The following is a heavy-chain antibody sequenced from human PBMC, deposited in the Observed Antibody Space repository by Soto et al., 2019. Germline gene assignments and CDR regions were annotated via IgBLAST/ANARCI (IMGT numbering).Heavy chain of an antibody. Sequence: PGGSLRLSCAASGFTFSSYWMHWVRQAPGKGLVWVSRINSDGSATNYADSVKGRFTISRDNAKNTLYLQMNSLRAEDTAMYFCVRGVVAANCFDYWGQGALVTVSS. CDR2: INSDGSAT. CDR3: VRGVVAANCFDY. CDR1: GFTFSSYW. V-gene: IGHV3-74*01. D-gene: IGHD2-15*01. J-gene: IGHJ4*02.